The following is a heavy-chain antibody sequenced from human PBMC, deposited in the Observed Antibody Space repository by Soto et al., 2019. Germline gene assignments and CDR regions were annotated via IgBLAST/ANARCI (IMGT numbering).Heavy chain of an antibody. D-gene: IGHD4-17*01. CDR3: ARDETTVNSYYFDY. V-gene: IGHV3-33*01. CDR1: GFTFSSYG. Sequence: GGSLRLSCAASGFTFSSYGMHWVRQAPGKGLEWVAVIWYDGSNKYYADSVKGRFTISRDNSKNTLYLQMNSLRAEDTAVYYCARDETTVNSYYFDYWGQGTLVTVSS. CDR2: IWYDGSNK. J-gene: IGHJ4*02.